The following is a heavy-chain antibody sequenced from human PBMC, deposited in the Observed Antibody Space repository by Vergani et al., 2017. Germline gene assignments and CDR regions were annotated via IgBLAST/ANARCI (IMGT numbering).Heavy chain of an antibody. V-gene: IGHV3-23*01. CDR3: AKQGGDYVLVYYYYGMDV. J-gene: IGHJ6*02. CDR1: GFTFSSYA. D-gene: IGHD4-17*01. CDR2: ISGSGGST. Sequence: EVQLLESGGGLVQPGGSLRLSCAASGFTFSSYAMSWVRQAPGKGLEWVSAISGSGGSTYYADSVKGRFTISRDNSKNTLYLQMNSLRAEDTAVYYCAKQGGDYVLVYYYYGMDVWGQGTTVTVSS.